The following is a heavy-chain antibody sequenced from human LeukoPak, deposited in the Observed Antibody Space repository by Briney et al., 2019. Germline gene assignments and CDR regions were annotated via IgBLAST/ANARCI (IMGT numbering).Heavy chain of an antibody. CDR3: ARARRMVGAPDFDY. CDR2: IIPIFGTA. V-gene: IGHV1-69*13. D-gene: IGHD1-26*01. Sequence: SVKVSCKASGGTFSSYAISWVRQAPGQGLEWMGGIIPIFGTANYAQKFQGRVTITADESTSTAYMELSSLKSEDTAVYYCARARRMVGAPDFDYWGQGTLVTVSS. J-gene: IGHJ4*02. CDR1: GGTFSSYA.